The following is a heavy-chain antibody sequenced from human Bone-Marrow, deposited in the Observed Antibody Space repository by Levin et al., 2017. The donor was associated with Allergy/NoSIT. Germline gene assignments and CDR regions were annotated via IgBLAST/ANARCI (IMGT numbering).Heavy chain of an antibody. J-gene: IGHJ4*02. V-gene: IGHV4-39*01. D-gene: IGHD2-21*02. CDR1: GGSISSGSYY. Sequence: SETLSLTCTVSGGSISSGSYYWGWIRQPPGKGLEWIGSIYYSGSTYYNPSLKSRVTISVDTSKNQFSLKLSSVTAADTAVYYCARLFVVVTARIDYWGQGTLVTVSS. CDR3: ARLFVVVTARIDY. CDR2: IYYSGST.